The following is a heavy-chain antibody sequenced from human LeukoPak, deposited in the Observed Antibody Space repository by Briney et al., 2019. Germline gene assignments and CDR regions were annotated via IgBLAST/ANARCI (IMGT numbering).Heavy chain of an antibody. J-gene: IGHJ6*03. Sequence: PSETLSLTCTVSGGSISPYYWTWIRQSAGKGLEFMGRIHFGGTTNYNPSLMSRITLSVDTSKSQVSLKLSSVTAADTAVYYRARDSPDGYTSGHHFYYMDVWGNGTTVTVSS. CDR2: IHFGGTT. V-gene: IGHV4-4*07. CDR1: GGSISPYY. D-gene: IGHD5-18*01. CDR3: ARDSPDGYTSGHHFYYMDV.